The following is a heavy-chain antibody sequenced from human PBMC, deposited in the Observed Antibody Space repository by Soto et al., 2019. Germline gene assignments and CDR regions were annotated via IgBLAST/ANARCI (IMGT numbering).Heavy chain of an antibody. Sequence: GGSLRLSCAASGFTFSSYGMHWVRQAPGKGLEWVAVISYDGSNKYYADSVKGRFTISRDNSKNTLYLQMNSLRAEDTAVYYCASGGYCISTSCYYYYGMDVWGQGATVTVSS. CDR1: GFTFSSYG. V-gene: IGHV3-30*03. CDR3: ASGGYCISTSCYYYYGMDV. J-gene: IGHJ6*02. CDR2: ISYDGSNK. D-gene: IGHD2-2*01.